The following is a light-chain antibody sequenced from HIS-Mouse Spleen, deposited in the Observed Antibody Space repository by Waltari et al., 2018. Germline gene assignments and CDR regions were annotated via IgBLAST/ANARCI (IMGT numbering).Light chain of an antibody. CDR3: QVWDSSSDHVV. CDR2: DDS. V-gene: IGLV3-21*03. J-gene: IGLJ2*01. CDR1: NNGSNS. Sequence: SSVLTQPPSVSLAPGKPARITCGGNNNGSNSVHWHLSKPGQAPVLVGYDDSDRPSGVPERFSGSNSGNTATLTISRVEAGDEADYYCQVWDSSSDHVVFGGGTKLTVL.